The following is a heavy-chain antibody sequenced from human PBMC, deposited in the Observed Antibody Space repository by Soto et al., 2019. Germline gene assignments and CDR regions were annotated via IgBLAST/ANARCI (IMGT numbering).Heavy chain of an antibody. J-gene: IGHJ4*02. D-gene: IGHD3-10*01. CDR2: IYYSGST. CDR1: GGSISSGGYS. V-gene: IGHV4-61*08. CDR3: ARHNYGSGSTYFDY. Sequence: SETLSLTCAVSGGSISSGGYSWSRIRQPPGKGLEWIGYIYYSGSTNYNPSLKSRVTISADTSKNQFSLKLNSMTAADTAVYYCARHNYGSGSTYFDYWGQGTLVTVSS.